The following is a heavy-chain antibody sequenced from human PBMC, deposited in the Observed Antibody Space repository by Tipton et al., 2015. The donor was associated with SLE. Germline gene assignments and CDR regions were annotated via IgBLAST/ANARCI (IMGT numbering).Heavy chain of an antibody. V-gene: IGHV4-38-2*01. Sequence: GLVKPSQTLSLTCAISGDSVDSTTAAWAWIRQSPGKGLEWVGSIYHTGSTYYNPSLKSRVTISGDTSKNEFSLKLPSVTAADTAVYYCGRGATTWRGAIYGMDVWGQGTTVTVSS. CDR3: GRGATTWRGAIYGMDV. CDR1: GDSVDSTTAA. CDR2: IYHTGST. D-gene: IGHD1-1*01. J-gene: IGHJ6*02.